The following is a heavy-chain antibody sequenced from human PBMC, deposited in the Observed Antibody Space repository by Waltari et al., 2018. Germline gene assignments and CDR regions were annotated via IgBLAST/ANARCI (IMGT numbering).Heavy chain of an antibody. V-gene: IGHV1-46*01. J-gene: IGHJ5*02. CDR2: INPSGGST. Sequence: QVQLVQSGAEVKKPGASVKVSCKASGYTFTSHYMPWMRQAPGQGLGWMGIINPSGGSTNYEQKFQGRVTMTRYKATSTVDMELSSLRSEDTAVYYGARAYYDILTGYYPDNNWFDPWGQGTLGTVSS. D-gene: IGHD3-9*01. CDR1: GYTFTSHY. CDR3: ARAYYDILTGYYPDNNWFDP.